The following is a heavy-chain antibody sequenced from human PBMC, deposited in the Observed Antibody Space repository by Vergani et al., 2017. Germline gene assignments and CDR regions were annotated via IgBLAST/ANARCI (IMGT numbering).Heavy chain of an antibody. Sequence: EVQLLESGGVLVQPGGSLRLSCAASGFTFSSYSMNWVRQAPGKGLEWVSSISSSSSYIYYADSVKGRFTISRDNAKNSLYLQMNSLRAEDTAVYYCARDQGGYYDSSGYYFDYWGQGTLVTVSS. D-gene: IGHD3-22*01. V-gene: IGHV3-21*02. CDR3: ARDQGGYYDSSGYYFDY. J-gene: IGHJ4*02. CDR1: GFTFSSYS. CDR2: ISSSSSYI.